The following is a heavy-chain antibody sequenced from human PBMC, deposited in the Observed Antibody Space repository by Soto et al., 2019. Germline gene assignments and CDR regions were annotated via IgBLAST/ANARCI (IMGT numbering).Heavy chain of an antibody. CDR1: GFRFDDYA. Sequence: QLVESGGGLVQPGRSLRLSCAASGFRFDDYAMHWVRQAPGKGLEWVSGISWSSGSIGYAASVKGRFTISRDNDGNSLFLQMNGRRSDDTALYYCARTTVTTGFYYGMDLWGQGTMVTVSS. V-gene: IGHV3-9*01. J-gene: IGHJ6*02. CDR3: ARTTVTTGFYYGMDL. CDR2: ISWSSGSI. D-gene: IGHD4-17*01.